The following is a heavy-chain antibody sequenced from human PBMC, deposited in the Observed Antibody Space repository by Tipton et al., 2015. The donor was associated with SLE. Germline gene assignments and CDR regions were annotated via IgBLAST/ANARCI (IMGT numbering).Heavy chain of an antibody. V-gene: IGHV3-48*03. Sequence: SLRLSCAASGFTFHSYEMHWVRQAPEKGLDWVASISNTGDIYYADSVKGRFTISRDDAKNSLYLQMNSLRVEDTAVYYCSTEWQYFPHWGQGTLVTVSS. CDR1: GFTFHSYE. J-gene: IGHJ1*01. CDR3: STEWQYFPH. CDR2: ISNTGDI. D-gene: IGHD5-12*01.